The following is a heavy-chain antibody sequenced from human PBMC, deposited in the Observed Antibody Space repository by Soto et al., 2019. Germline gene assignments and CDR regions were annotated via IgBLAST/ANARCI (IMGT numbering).Heavy chain of an antibody. CDR3: ARAQRGSYFDN. CDR2: IKQDGSEK. J-gene: IGHJ4*02. D-gene: IGHD3-10*01. V-gene: IGHV3-7*01. Sequence: EVQLVESGGGLVQPGVSLRLSCAASGFNFSSYWMSWVRQAPGKGLEWVANIKQDGSEKYYVDSVKGPFTISRDNAKNSLYLQMTSMRAEDTAVYYCARAQRGSYFDNWGQGTLVTVSS. CDR1: GFNFSSYW.